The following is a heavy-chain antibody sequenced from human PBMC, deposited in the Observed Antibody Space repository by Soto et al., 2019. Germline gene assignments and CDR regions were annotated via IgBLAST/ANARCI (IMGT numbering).Heavy chain of an antibody. V-gene: IGHV1-18*01. CDR3: ERLIGDSWLDS. CDR2: ITAYNGNR. CDR1: GDTFTKFG. Sequence: ASVKVSCKASGDTFTKFGISWVRQAPGQGLEWMGWITAYNGNRNYAQKFQGRVTMTTDTSTSTGYMEMRSLTSDDTAVYYCERLIGDSWLDSWGQGTLVTVSS. J-gene: IGHJ5*01. D-gene: IGHD2-8*01.